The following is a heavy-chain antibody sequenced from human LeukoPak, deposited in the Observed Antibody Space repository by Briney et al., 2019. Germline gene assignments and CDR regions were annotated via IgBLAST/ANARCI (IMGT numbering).Heavy chain of an antibody. CDR1: GYTFTSSG. V-gene: IGHV1-18*01. D-gene: IGHD2-21*01. CDR2: ISAYNGNT. Sequence: GASVKVSCKASGYTFTSSGITWVRQAPGQGLEWMGWISAYNGNTNYAQNLQGRVTMTTDTSTSTAYMELRSLRSDDTAVYYCARSSSVTIPGYYFDYWGQGTLVTVSS. CDR3: ARSSSVTIPGYYFDY. J-gene: IGHJ4*02.